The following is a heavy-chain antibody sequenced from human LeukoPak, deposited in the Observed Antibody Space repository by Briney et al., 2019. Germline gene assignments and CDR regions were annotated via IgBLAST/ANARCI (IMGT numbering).Heavy chain of an antibody. J-gene: IGHJ3*02. CDR3: ARDRITMVRGVIITTDAFDI. D-gene: IGHD3-10*01. V-gene: IGHV1-69*05. Sequence: SVKVSCKASGGTSSSHAISWVRQAPGQGLEWMGRIIPIFGTANYAQKFQGRVTITTDESTSTAYMELSSLRSEDTAVYYCARDRITMVRGVIITTDAFDIWGQGTMVTVSS. CDR1: GGTSSSHA. CDR2: IIPIFGTA.